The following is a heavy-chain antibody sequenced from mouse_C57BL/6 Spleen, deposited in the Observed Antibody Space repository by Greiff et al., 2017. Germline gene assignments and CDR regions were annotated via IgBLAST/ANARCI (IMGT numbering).Heavy chain of an antibody. CDR1: GYAFSSSW. D-gene: IGHD2-12*01. Sequence: QVQLQQSGPELVKPGASVKISCKASGYAFSSSWMNWVKQRPGKGLEWIGRIYPGDGDTNYNGKFKGKAPVTADKSSSTAYMQLSSLTSEDSAVYFCAREGAYYSLDYWGQGTTLTVSS. CDR2: IYPGDGDT. V-gene: IGHV1-82*01. CDR3: AREGAYYSLDY. J-gene: IGHJ2*01.